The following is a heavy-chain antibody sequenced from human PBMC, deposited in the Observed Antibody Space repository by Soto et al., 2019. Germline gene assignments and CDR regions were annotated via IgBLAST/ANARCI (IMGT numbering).Heavy chain of an antibody. J-gene: IGHJ3*02. CDR2: ISYDGSNE. CDR3: ARVRTTGAFDI. CDR1: GLPLSTYD. V-gene: IGHV3-33*01. Sequence: VQLVESGGGVVQPGRSLRLSCAASGLPLSTYDMDWVRQAPGKGLEWVAVISYDGSNEYFAVSVKGRFTISRDNSKNTLYLQMNSLRAEDTAVYYCARVRTTGAFDIWGQGTLVTVSS. D-gene: IGHD3-10*01.